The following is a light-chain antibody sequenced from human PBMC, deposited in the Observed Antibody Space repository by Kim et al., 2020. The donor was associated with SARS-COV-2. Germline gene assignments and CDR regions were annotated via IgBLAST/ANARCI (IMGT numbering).Light chain of an antibody. Sequence: LSASVGDRVTITCRASQSISTWLAWYQQKPGKAPKLLIYDASSLESGVPSRFSGSGSGTEFSLTISSLQPDDFATYYCQRYNSTRTFGQGTKLEI. J-gene: IGKJ2*01. CDR1: QSISTW. V-gene: IGKV1-5*01. CDR3: QRYNSTRT. CDR2: DAS.